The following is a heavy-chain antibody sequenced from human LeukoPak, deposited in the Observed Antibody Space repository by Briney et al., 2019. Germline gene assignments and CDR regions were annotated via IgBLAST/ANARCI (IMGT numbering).Heavy chain of an antibody. V-gene: IGHV4-4*07. Sequence: SETLSLTCTVSGGSISSYYWSWIRQPAGKGLEWIGRIYTSGSTNYNPSLKSRVTISVDTSKNQFSLKLSSVTAADTAVYYCARDLTGDKDNYYYYYMDVWGKGTTVTVSS. CDR1: GGSISSYY. D-gene: IGHD7-27*01. CDR3: ARDLTGDKDNYYYYYMDV. J-gene: IGHJ6*03. CDR2: IYTSGST.